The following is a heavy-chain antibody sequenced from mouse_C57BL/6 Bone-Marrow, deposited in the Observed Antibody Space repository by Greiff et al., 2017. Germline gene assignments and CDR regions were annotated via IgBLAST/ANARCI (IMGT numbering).Heavy chain of an antibody. Sequence: VQLQQPGAELVKPGASVKMSCKASGYTFTSYWIPWVKQRPGQGLEWIGDIYPGSGSTNYNEKFKSKATLTVDTSSSTAYMQLSSRPSEDSAVWNWGSKGDYGGREYFDDWGTGTTVTVSS. CDR3: GSKGDYGGREYFDD. CDR1: GYTFTSYW. V-gene: IGHV1-55*01. CDR2: IYPGSGST. D-gene: IGHD1-1*01. J-gene: IGHJ1*03.